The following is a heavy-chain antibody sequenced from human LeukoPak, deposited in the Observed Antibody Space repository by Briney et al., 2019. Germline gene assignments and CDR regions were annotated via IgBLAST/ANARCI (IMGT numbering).Heavy chain of an antibody. CDR1: GFTVTSNG. D-gene: IGHD2-2*01. CDR2: ISSNGVDT. J-gene: IGHJ2*01. CDR3: ARWTSSYFDL. V-gene: IGHV3-64*01. Sequence: PGESLRLSCAASGFTVTSNGMHWVRQAPGKGLEDVSAISSNGVDTYYANSVKGRFSVSRDISKNTVYLQMGSLRAEDMAVYYCARWTSSYFDLWGRGTLVTVSS.